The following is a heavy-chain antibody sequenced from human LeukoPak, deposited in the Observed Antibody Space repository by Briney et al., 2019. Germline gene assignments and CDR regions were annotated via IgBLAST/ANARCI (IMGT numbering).Heavy chain of an antibody. CDR2: IFYSGST. V-gene: IGHV4-59*08. J-gene: IGHJ4*02. CDR3: ASYSSTWPNHYFDS. CDR1: GGSISSYY. Sequence: PSETLSLTCTVSGGSISSYYWSWIRQPPGKGLEWIGYIFYSGSTNYNPSLKRRVTISVDTSKNQFPLKLSSVTAADTAVYYCASYSSTWPNHYFDSWGQGTLVTVSS. D-gene: IGHD6-13*01.